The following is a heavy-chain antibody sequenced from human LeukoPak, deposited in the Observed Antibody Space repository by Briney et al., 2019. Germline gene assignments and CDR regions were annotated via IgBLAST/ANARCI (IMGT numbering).Heavy chain of an antibody. CDR3: ASHYGDYAYDYYYYYYYMDV. Sequence: SVKVSCKASGGTFSSYAISWVRQAPGQGLEWMGRIIPIFGTANYAQKFQGRVTITTDESTSTAYMELSSLRSEDTVVYYCASHYGDYAYDYYYYYYYMDVWGKGTTVTVSS. CDR2: IIPIFGTA. V-gene: IGHV1-69*05. D-gene: IGHD4-17*01. CDR1: GGTFSSYA. J-gene: IGHJ6*03.